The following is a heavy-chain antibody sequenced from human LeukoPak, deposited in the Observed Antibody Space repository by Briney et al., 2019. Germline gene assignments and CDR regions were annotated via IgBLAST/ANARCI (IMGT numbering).Heavy chain of an antibody. D-gene: IGHD2-15*01. Sequence: ASVKVSCKASGYTFTGYYMHWVRQAPGQGLEWMGWTNPNSGGTNYAQKFQGRVTMTRDTSISTAYMELSRLRSDDTAVYYCARPLRYCSGGSCYLDAFDIWGQGTMVTVSS. J-gene: IGHJ3*02. CDR3: ARPLRYCSGGSCYLDAFDI. CDR1: GYTFTGYY. CDR2: TNPNSGGT. V-gene: IGHV1-2*02.